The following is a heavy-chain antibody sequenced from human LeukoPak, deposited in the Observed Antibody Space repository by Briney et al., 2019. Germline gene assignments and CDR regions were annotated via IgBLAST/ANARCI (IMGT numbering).Heavy chain of an antibody. CDR2: IYYSGST. D-gene: IGHD2-21*02. CDR3: ARALVVTATAFDI. Sequence: SETLSLTCTVSGGSISSYYWSWIRQPPGKGLEWIGHIYYSGSTNYNPSLKSRVTISVDTSKNQFSLKLSSVTAADTAVYYCARALVVTATAFDIWGQGTMVTVSS. CDR1: GGSISSYY. V-gene: IGHV4-59*01. J-gene: IGHJ3*02.